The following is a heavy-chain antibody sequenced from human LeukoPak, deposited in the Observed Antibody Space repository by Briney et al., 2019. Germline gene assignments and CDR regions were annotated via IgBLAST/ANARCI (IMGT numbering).Heavy chain of an antibody. CDR2: INHSGST. D-gene: IGHD6-19*01. Sequence: PSETLSLTCAVYGGSFSGYYWTWIRRPPGKGLEWIGEINHSGSTNYNPSLKSRVTISVDTSKNQFSLKLSSVTAADTAVYYCARGQDSSGWYGTLNCWGQGTLVTVSS. J-gene: IGHJ4*02. V-gene: IGHV4-34*01. CDR3: ARGQDSSGWYGTLNC. CDR1: GGSFSGYY.